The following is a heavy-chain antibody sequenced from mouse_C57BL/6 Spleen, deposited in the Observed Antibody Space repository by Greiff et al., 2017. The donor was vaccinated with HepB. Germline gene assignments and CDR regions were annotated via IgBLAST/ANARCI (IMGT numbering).Heavy chain of an antibody. CDR1: GYTFTSYW. Sequence: QVQLQQPGAELVKPGASVKLSCKASGYTFTSYWMHWVKQRPGRGLEWIGRIDPTSGGTKYNEKFKSKATLTVDKPSSTAYMQLSSLTSEDSAVYYCARREATVVATNYWYFDVWGTGTTVTVSS. CDR2: IDPTSGGT. D-gene: IGHD1-1*01. J-gene: IGHJ1*03. CDR3: ARREATVVATNYWYFDV. V-gene: IGHV1-72*01.